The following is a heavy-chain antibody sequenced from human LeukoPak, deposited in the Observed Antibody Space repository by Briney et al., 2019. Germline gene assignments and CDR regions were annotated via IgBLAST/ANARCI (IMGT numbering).Heavy chain of an antibody. V-gene: IGHV1-24*01. Sequence: ASVKVSCKASGGTVTTYTLTWVRQAPGQGLEWMGGFDPEDGETIYAQKFQGRVTMTEDTSTDTAYMELSSLRSEDTAVYYCATGVGYSGSYYDYWGQGTLVTVSS. D-gene: IGHD1-26*01. CDR2: FDPEDGET. CDR3: ATGVGYSGSYYDY. CDR1: GGTVTTYT. J-gene: IGHJ4*02.